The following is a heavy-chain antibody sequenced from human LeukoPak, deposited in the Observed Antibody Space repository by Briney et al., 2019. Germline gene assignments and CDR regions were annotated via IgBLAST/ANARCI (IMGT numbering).Heavy chain of an antibody. J-gene: IGHJ4*02. Sequence: GGSLRLSCTASGFIFSNYGMGWVRQTLEKGLEWVSSISGSAIYPFYADSVKGRFTISRDNSRNTLFLQMNSLRAEDTAIYYCAKTPYDNYQYYFDYWGQGILVTVSS. CDR3: AKTPYDNYQYYFDY. CDR2: ISGSAIYP. D-gene: IGHD1-1*01. V-gene: IGHV3-23*01. CDR1: GFIFSNYG.